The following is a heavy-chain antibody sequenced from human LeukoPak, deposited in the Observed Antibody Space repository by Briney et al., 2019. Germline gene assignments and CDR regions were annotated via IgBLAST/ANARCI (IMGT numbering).Heavy chain of an antibody. V-gene: IGHV4-4*09. CDR2: IQASGKT. CDR3: ARLLRWSEDGFDI. CDR1: GGSVSPYF. D-gene: IGHD2-15*01. J-gene: IGHJ3*02. Sequence: SETLSLTCTVSGGSVSPYFWSWIRQSPGKALEWIGYIQASGKTKYNPSLESRVSISIDTPKNHFSLTLSSVTAADTAVYYCARLLRWSEDGFDIWGQGTVVAISS.